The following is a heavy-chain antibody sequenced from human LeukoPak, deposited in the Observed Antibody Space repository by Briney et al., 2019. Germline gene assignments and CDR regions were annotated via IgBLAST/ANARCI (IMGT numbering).Heavy chain of an antibody. J-gene: IGHJ4*02. D-gene: IGHD3-9*01. V-gene: IGHV3-74*01. Sequence: PGGSLRISCAASGFTFSSFWTHWVRQAPGEGLVWVSRISGDEITANYADSVKGRFTVSRDNAKSTLYLQMNSLSAEDTAVYYCARDFDWESGHWGQGTLVTVSS. CDR3: ARDFDWESGH. CDR1: GFTFSSFW. CDR2: ISGDEITA.